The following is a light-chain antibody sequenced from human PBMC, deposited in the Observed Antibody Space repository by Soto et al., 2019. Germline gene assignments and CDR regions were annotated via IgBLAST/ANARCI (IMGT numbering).Light chain of an antibody. J-gene: IGKJ4*01. Sequence: DIQMTQSPSSLSASVVDRVTITCRASQGIRNDLAWFQQKPGKAPKRLIYAASSLQSGVPSRFSGSGSGTKFSITISSLQPDDFATYYCLQHDSYPLTFGGGTKVDIK. CDR1: QGIRND. CDR2: AAS. V-gene: IGKV1-17*01. CDR3: LQHDSYPLT.